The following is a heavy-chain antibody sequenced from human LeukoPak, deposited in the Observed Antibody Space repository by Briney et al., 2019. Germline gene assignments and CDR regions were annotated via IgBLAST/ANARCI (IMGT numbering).Heavy chain of an antibody. V-gene: IGHV1-46*01. CDR1: GYTFTSYY. CDR3: AREAAARPQGFDY. J-gene: IGHJ4*02. Sequence: ASVKVSCKASGYTFTSYYMHWVRQAPGQGLEWMGIINPSGGSTSYAQKFQVRVTMTRDTSTSTVYMELSSLRSEDTDVYYCAREAAARPQGFDYWGQGTLVTVSS. CDR2: INPSGGST. D-gene: IGHD6-6*01.